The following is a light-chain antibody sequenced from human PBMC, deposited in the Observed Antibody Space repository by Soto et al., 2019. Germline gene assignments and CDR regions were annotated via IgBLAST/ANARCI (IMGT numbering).Light chain of an antibody. CDR2: GAS. CDR1: QSVSNNY. V-gene: IGKV3-20*01. J-gene: IGKJ1*01. Sequence: DIELTNSQGTLPLSTGERATLSCRASQSVSNNYLAWYQQKPGQAPRLLIYGASNRATGIPDRFSGSGSGTDFTLTISRLEPEDFAVYYCQQYGSSGTFGQGTKVDIK. CDR3: QQYGSSGT.